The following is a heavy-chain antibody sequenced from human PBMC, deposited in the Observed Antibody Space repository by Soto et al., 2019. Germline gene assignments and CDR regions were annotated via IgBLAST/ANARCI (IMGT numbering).Heavy chain of an antibody. CDR2: ISYDGSNK. J-gene: IGHJ4*02. V-gene: IGHV3-30*18. D-gene: IGHD2-2*01. Sequence: GGSLRLSCAASGFTFSSYGMHWVRQAPGKGLEWVAVISYDGSNKYYADSVKGRFTISRDNSKNTLYLQMNSLRAEDTAVYYCAKDPGYCSSTSCYYYFDYWGQGTLVTVSS. CDR1: GFTFSSYG. CDR3: AKDPGYCSSTSCYYYFDY.